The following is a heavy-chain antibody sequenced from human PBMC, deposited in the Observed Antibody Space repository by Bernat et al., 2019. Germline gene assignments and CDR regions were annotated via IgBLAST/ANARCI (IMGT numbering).Heavy chain of an antibody. V-gene: IGHV3-15*07. CDR1: GFTVSSAW. Sequence: EVQLVESGGGLVKPGGSLRLSCAASGFTVSSAWMNWVRQAPGRGLEWVGRIKSKADGGATDYAAPVKGRFAISRDDSKNTLYLQVDSLKTEDTAVYYCTTVSTGSLTYWGRGTLVTVS. D-gene: IGHD3-9*01. CDR3: TTVSTGSLTY. J-gene: IGHJ4*02. CDR2: IKSKADGGAT.